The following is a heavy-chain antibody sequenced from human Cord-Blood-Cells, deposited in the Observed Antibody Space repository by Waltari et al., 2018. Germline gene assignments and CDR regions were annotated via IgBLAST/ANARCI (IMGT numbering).Heavy chain of an antibody. CDR1: GYTFTSYA. Sequence: GYTFTSYAMHWVRQAPGQRLEWMGWINAGNGNTKYSQKFQGRVTITRDTSASTAYMELSSLRSEDTAVYYCARLEDYSNYEGWGQGTLVTVSS. J-gene: IGHJ4*02. V-gene: IGHV1-3*01. CDR3: ARLEDYSNYEG. CDR2: INAGNGNT. D-gene: IGHD4-4*01.